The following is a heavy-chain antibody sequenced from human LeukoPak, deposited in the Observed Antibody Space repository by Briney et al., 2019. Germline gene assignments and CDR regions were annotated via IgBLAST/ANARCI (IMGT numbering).Heavy chain of an antibody. CDR3: ARGMGSPHADYGELTWYFDY. D-gene: IGHD4-17*01. CDR2: INHSGST. CDR1: GGSFSGYY. Sequence: KPSETLSLTCAVYGGSFSGYYWSWIRQPPGKGLEWIGEINHSGSTNYNPSLKSRVTISVDTSENQFSLKLSSVTAADTAVYYCARGMGSPHADYGELTWYFDYWGQGTLVTVSS. J-gene: IGHJ4*02. V-gene: IGHV4-34*01.